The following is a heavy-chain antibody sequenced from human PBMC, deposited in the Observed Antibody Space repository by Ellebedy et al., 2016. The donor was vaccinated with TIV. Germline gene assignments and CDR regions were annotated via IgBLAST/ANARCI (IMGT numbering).Heavy chain of an antibody. Sequence: GGSLRLSXAASGFIFSNYGMHWVRQAPGKGLEWAAVIWYDGSNKYYADSVKGRFTISRDNSKNTLYLEMNSLRAEDTAVYYCAREGPTGALFDSWGQGALVTVSS. J-gene: IGHJ4*02. CDR2: IWYDGSNK. CDR3: AREGPTGALFDS. V-gene: IGHV3-33*01. D-gene: IGHD7-27*01. CDR1: GFIFSNYG.